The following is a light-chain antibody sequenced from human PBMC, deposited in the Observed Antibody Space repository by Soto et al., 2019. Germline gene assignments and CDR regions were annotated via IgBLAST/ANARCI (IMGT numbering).Light chain of an antibody. Sequence: QSVLTQPPSVSGAPGQRVTISCTGSSSNIGAGYNVHWYQQLPGTAPKLLIYGNNNRPSGVPDRFSGSRSGTSASLAITGLQAEDEADYYCQSYDTSLSEVFGGGTK. V-gene: IGLV1-40*01. CDR3: QSYDTSLSEV. CDR2: GNN. CDR1: SSNIGAGYN. J-gene: IGLJ2*01.